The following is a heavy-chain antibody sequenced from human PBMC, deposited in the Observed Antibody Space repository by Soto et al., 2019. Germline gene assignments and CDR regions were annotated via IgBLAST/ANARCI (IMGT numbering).Heavy chain of an antibody. V-gene: IGHV1-3*01. D-gene: IGHD6-13*01. CDR2: INAGNGNT. CDR3: ARDGSSSWDAFDI. Sequence: GASVKVSCKASGYTFTSYAMHWVRQAPGQRLEWMGWINAGNGNTKYSQKFQGRVTITRDTSASTAYMELSSLRSEDTAVYYCARDGSSSWDAFDIWGQGTMVTVSS. CDR1: GYTFTSYA. J-gene: IGHJ3*02.